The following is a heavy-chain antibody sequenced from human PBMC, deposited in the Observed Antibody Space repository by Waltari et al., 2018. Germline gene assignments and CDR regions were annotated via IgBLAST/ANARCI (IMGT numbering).Heavy chain of an antibody. CDR2: MSGSGAAI. CDR1: GFTFRSYA. V-gene: IGHV3-23*01. J-gene: IGHJ6*02. Sequence: EVQLLESGGGLVQPGGSLRLSCAASGFTFRSYALRWVRQAPGKGLDWVASMSGSGAAIYYADSVKGRFTISRDNSKNTLYLQMISLRAEDTAVYYCAEAGLYVRDYYYDYSMGVWGQGTTVTVSS. CDR3: AEAGLYVRDYYYDYSMGV. D-gene: IGHD3-16*01.